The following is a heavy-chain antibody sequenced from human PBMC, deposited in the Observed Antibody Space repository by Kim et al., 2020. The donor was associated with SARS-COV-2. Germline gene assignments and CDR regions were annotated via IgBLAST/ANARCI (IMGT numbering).Heavy chain of an antibody. V-gene: IGHV1-18*01. D-gene: IGHD1-1*01. CDR2: ITPYYGNT. CDR1: GYTFRNYG. Sequence: ASVKVSCKASGYTFRNYGIDWVRQAPGQGFEWMGSITPYYGNTHYAQKFQGRVTMTTDTSTNTVYMELTSLRRDDTAVYFCTRDDWKLLPEGYWGQGTLV. J-gene: IGHJ4*02. CDR3: TRDDWKLLPEGY.